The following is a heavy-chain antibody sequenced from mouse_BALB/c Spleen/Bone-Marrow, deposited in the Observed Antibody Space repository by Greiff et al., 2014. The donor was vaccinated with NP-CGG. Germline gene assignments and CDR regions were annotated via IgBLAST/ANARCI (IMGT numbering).Heavy chain of an antibody. CDR2: IHPSDSET. CDR1: GYSFTTYW. CDR3: TRGDGYGGFAY. V-gene: IGHV1-61*01. J-gene: IGHJ3*01. D-gene: IGHD2-2*01. Sequence: QVQLKQSGAELVRPGASVKLSCKTSGYSFTTYWMNWVKQRPGQGLEWIGMIHPSDSETKLNQKFKDKAILTVDKSSNTAYMQLNSPTSEDSAVYYCTRGDGYGGFAYWGQGTLVTVPA.